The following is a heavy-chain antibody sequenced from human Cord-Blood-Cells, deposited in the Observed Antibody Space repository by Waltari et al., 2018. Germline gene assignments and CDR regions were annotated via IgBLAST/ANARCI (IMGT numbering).Heavy chain of an antibody. D-gene: IGHD4-17*01. J-gene: IGHJ4*02. CDR3: ARVAVYGDVFDY. V-gene: IGHV3-74*01. Sequence: EVQLVESGGGLVQPGGSLRLSCAASGFTFSSYWMHWVRQAPGKGLVWVSGMNRDGSSPSNAVSVKVRFTIYRDNAKNRLYLQMNSLRAEDTAVYYCARVAVYGDVFDYWGQGTLVTVSS. CDR1: GFTFSSYW. CDR2: MNRDGSSP.